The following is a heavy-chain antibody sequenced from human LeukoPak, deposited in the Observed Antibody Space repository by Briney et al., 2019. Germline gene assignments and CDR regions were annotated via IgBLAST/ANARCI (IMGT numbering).Heavy chain of an antibody. Sequence: PGGSLRLSCAASGFTFSSHGMHWVRQAPGKGLECATFISYNGNNRYYADSVKGRFTISRDNSKNTLYLQMSSLGPEDTAVYYCAKSDYGDYCFDTWGQGTLVTVSS. CDR3: AKSDYGDYCFDT. CDR2: ISYNGNNR. CDR1: GFTFSSHG. V-gene: IGHV3-30*02. J-gene: IGHJ4*02. D-gene: IGHD4-17*01.